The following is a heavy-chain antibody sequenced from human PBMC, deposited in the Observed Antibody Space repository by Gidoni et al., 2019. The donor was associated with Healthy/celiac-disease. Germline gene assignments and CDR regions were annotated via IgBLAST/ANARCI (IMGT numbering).Heavy chain of an antibody. CDR3: AKAIITMVRGVRDAFDI. Sequence: EVQLLESGGGLVQPGGSLRLSCAASGFTFSSYAMSWVRQAPGKGLGWVSAISGSGGSTYYADSVKGRFTISRDNSKNTLYLQMNSLRAEDTAVYYCAKAIITMVRGVRDAFDIWGQGTMVTVSS. D-gene: IGHD3-10*01. CDR1: GFTFSSYA. J-gene: IGHJ3*02. V-gene: IGHV3-23*01. CDR2: ISGSGGST.